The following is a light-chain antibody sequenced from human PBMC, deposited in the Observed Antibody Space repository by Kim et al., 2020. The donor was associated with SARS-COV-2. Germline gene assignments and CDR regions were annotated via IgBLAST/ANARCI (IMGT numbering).Light chain of an antibody. Sequence: SYELTQPPSVSVSPGQTASITCSGDKLGGKFVCWYHQKPGQSPVLVIYQDSKRPSGIPERFSGSSSGDTATLTISGTQAMDEADYYCQAWDSGMVVFGGGTQLTVL. CDR3: QAWDSGMVV. CDR1: KLGGKF. J-gene: IGLJ3*02. CDR2: QDS. V-gene: IGLV3-1*01.